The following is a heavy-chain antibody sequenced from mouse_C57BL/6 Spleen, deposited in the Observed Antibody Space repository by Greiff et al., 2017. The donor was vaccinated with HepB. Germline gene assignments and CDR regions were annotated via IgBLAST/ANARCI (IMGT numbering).Heavy chain of an antibody. CDR2: IHPNSGST. D-gene: IGHD2-4*01. J-gene: IGHJ2*01. CDR1: GYTFTSYW. Sequence: VQLQQPGAELVKPGASVKLSCKASGYTFTSYWMHWVKQRPGQGLEWIGMIHPNSGSTNYNEKFKSKATLTVDKSSSTAYMQLSSLTSEDSAVYYGARGGAYDYDGYYFDYWGQGTTLTVSS. V-gene: IGHV1-64*01. CDR3: ARGGAYDYDGYYFDY.